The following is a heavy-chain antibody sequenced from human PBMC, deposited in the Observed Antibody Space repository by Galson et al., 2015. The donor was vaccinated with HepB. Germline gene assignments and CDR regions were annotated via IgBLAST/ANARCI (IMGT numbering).Heavy chain of an antibody. Sequence: SVKVSCKASGGTFSRYAIGWVRQAPGQGLEWMGGIIPIFGTTNYAQTFQGRVTVTADASTSTAYMELSSLRSEDTAVYYCARDRLYCTSTNCPSYGMDVWGQGTTVTVPS. CDR2: IIPIFGTT. CDR3: ARDRLYCTSTNCPSYGMDV. V-gene: IGHV1-69*13. CDR1: GGTFSRYA. D-gene: IGHD2-2*01. J-gene: IGHJ6*02.